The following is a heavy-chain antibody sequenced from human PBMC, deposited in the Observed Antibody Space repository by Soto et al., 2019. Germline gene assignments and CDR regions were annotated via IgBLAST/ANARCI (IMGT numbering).Heavy chain of an antibody. J-gene: IGHJ4*02. CDR3: ARVGSISGWYDY. Sequence: QVQLVESGGGVVQPGRSLRLSCAASGFTFSSYGMHWARQAPGKGLEWVAVIWYDGSNKYYADSVKGRFTISRDNSKNTLYLQMNSLRAEDTAVYYCARVGSISGWYDYWGQGTLVTVSS. V-gene: IGHV3-33*01. CDR2: IWYDGSNK. CDR1: GFTFSSYG. D-gene: IGHD6-19*01.